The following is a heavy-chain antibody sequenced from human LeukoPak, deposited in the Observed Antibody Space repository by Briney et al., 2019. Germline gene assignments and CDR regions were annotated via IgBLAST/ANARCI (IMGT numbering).Heavy chain of an antibody. D-gene: IGHD3-22*01. CDR3: ARGVDYYDSSGYYFGY. Sequence: PSETLSLTCAVYGGSFSGYYWSWIRQPPGKGLEWVANIKQDGSQKNYVDSVKGRFTISRDNAKNSLYLQMNSLRAEDTAVYYCARGVDYYDSSGYYFGYWGQGTLVTVSS. V-gene: IGHV3-7*01. CDR2: IKQDGSQK. CDR1: GGSFSGYY. J-gene: IGHJ4*02.